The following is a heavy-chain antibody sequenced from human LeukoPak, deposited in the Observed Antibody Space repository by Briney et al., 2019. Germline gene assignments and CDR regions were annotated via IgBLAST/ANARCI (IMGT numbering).Heavy chain of an antibody. D-gene: IGHD6-19*01. CDR1: GGSISSYY. Sequence: TSETLSLTCTVSGGSISSYYWTWIREPPGKGLEWIGYIYYSGTTNYSPSLKSRVTISVDTSKNQFSLKLTSVTAADTAVYYCATLLSSGWYVGYWGQGTLVTVSS. CDR3: ATLLSSGWYVGY. J-gene: IGHJ4*02. CDR2: IYYSGTT. V-gene: IGHV4-59*01.